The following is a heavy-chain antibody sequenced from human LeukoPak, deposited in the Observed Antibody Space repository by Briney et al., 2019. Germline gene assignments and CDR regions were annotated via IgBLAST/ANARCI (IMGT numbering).Heavy chain of an antibody. Sequence: SGTLSLTCTVSGGSISSGSYYWSWIRQPAGKGLEWIGRIYTSGSTNYNPSLKSRVTISVDTSKNQFSLKLSSVTAADTAVYYCARDFFSCSGGSCYPMLGWFDPWGQGTLVTVSS. J-gene: IGHJ5*02. D-gene: IGHD2-15*01. CDR3: ARDFFSCSGGSCYPMLGWFDP. CDR1: GGSISSGSYY. CDR2: IYTSGST. V-gene: IGHV4-61*02.